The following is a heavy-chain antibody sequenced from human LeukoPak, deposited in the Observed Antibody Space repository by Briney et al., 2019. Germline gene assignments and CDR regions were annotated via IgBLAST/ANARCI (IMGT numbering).Heavy chain of an antibody. Sequence: PSETLSLTCAVYGGSFSGYYWSWIRQPPGKGLEWIGEINHSGSTNYNPSLKSRVTISVDTSKNQFFLKLSSVTAADTAVYYCARLSRIFGVVIIKGYFDYWGQGTLVTVSS. J-gene: IGHJ4*02. CDR3: ARLSRIFGVVIIKGYFDY. D-gene: IGHD3-3*01. V-gene: IGHV4-34*01. CDR1: GGSFSGYY. CDR2: INHSGST.